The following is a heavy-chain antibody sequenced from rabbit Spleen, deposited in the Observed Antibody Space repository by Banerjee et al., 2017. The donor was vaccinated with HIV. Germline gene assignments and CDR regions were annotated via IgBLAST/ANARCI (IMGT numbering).Heavy chain of an antibody. D-gene: IGHD4-1*01. CDR2: IYAGSSAST. V-gene: IGHV1S40*01. J-gene: IGHJ4*01. Sequence: QSLEESGGDLVKPGASLTLTCTAPGFSFNSNSWICWVRQAPGKGLEWVACIYAGSSASTYYASWAKGRFTISKSSSTTVTLQMTSLTAADTATYFCVREVAAKFNLWGQGPSSPS. CDR3: VREVAAKFNL. CDR1: GFSFNSNSW.